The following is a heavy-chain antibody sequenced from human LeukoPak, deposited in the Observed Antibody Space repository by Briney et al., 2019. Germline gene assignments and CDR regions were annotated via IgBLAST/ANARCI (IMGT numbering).Heavy chain of an antibody. V-gene: IGHV3-23*01. CDR3: AKDYNAFDF. Sequence: GGSLKLSCETSGFTFSNYAMSWVRQAPGKGLEWVSAISGSGSRTYYADSVKARFTVSRDNSKNILYLQMHSLTVEDTAMYYCAKDYNAFDFWGQGTLVTVSS. D-gene: IGHD1-1*01. J-gene: IGHJ4*02. CDR2: ISGSGSRT. CDR1: GFTFSNYA.